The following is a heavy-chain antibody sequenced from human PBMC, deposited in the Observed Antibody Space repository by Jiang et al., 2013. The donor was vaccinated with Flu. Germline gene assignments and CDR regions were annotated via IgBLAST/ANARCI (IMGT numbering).Heavy chain of an antibody. V-gene: IGHV6-1*01. Sequence: QTLSLTCAISGDSVSSNSAAWNWIRQSPSRGLEWLGRTYYRSKWYNDYAVSVKSRITINPDTSKNQFSLQLNSVTPEDTAVYYCARFHMVRGVKGIYYYYYGMDVWGQGTTVTVSS. CDR3: ARFHMVRGVKGIYYYYYGMDV. CDR2: TYYRSKWYN. CDR1: GDSVSSNSAA. D-gene: IGHD3-10*01. J-gene: IGHJ6*02.